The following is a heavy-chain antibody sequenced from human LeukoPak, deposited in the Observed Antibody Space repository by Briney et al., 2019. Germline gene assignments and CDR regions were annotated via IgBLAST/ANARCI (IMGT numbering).Heavy chain of an antibody. CDR1: GYTFTGYY. D-gene: IGHD3-10*01. V-gene: IGHV1-2*02. CDR2: INTNSGGT. J-gene: IGHJ4*02. CDR3: ARSPNYYYADY. Sequence: ASVKVSCKASGYTFTGYYMHWVRQAPGQGLEWVGWINTNSGGTYYAQNFRGRVTMTRATSITTAYMELSSLRSDDTAVYYCARSPNYYYADYWGQGTLVTVSS.